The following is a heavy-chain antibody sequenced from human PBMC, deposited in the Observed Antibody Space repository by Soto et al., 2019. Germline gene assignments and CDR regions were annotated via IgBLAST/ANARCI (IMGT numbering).Heavy chain of an antibody. D-gene: IGHD6-13*01. CDR2: ISPFNGNT. CDR3: AREYSGSWYGWFHP. Sequence: QVQLVQSGAEVKKPGASVKVSCKASGYTFNTYGISWVRQAPGQGLEWMGWISPFNGNTKYAQQFQGRVTMTTDTSTSTAYMELRSLRSDDTALYYCAREYSGSWYGWFHPWGQGTLVTVSS. V-gene: IGHV1-18*04. J-gene: IGHJ5*02. CDR1: GYTFNTYG.